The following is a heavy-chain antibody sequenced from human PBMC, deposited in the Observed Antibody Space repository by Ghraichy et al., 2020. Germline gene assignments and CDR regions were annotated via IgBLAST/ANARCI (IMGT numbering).Heavy chain of an antibody. V-gene: IGHV2-5*01. CDR2: VYWNDEK. CDR1: GFSLSSTGEG. Sequence: SGPTLVKPTQTLTLTYTFSGFSLSSTGEGVGWIRQPPGKALDWLALVYWNDEKRYTPSLKSRLTITKDTSKNQVLLRMTNMDPVDTATYYCAHRDYFDYWGQGIMVNVSS. J-gene: IGHJ4*02. CDR3: AHRDYFDY.